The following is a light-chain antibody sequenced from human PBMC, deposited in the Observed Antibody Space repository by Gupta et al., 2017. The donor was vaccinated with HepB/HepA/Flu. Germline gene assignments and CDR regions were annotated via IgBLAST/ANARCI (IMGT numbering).Light chain of an antibody. Sequence: DIQMTQSPSSLSASVGDRVTITCQASQDISNYLNWYQQKPGKAPKLLIYDASKVETGVPSRFSGSGSGTDFTFTISSRQPEDLATYYCQQEDNLPFTFGHGTKVDIK. V-gene: IGKV1-33*01. CDR1: QDISNY. CDR3: QQEDNLPFT. CDR2: DAS. J-gene: IGKJ3*01.